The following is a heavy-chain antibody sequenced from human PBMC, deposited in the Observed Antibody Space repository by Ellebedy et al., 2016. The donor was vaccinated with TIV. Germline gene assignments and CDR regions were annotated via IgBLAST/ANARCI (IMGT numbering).Heavy chain of an antibody. CDR3: ARGSHEMIEVVITSAAFDI. CDR2: INHSGST. D-gene: IGHD3-22*01. V-gene: IGHV4-34*01. CDR1: DGSISSYY. J-gene: IGHJ3*02. Sequence: MPSETLSLTCTISDGSISSYYWSWIRQPPGKGLEWIGEINHSGSTNYNPSLKSRVTISVDTSKNQFSLNLRSVTAADTAVYYCARGSHEMIEVVITSAAFDIWGQGTMVIVSS.